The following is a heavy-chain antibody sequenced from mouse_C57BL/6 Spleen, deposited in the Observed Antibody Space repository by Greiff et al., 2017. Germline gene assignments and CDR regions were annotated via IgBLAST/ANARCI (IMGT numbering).Heavy chain of an antibody. V-gene: IGHV1-15*01. D-gene: IGHD1-1*01. CDR3: TRDYYGSTLDY. CDR1: GYTFTDYE. Sequence: VKLQQSGAELVRPGASVTLSCKASGYTFTDYEMHWVKQTPVHGLEWIGAIDPETGGTAYNQKFKGKAILTADKSSSTAYMELRSLTSEDSAVYYCTRDYYGSTLDYWGQGTTLTVSS. CDR2: IDPETGGT. J-gene: IGHJ2*01.